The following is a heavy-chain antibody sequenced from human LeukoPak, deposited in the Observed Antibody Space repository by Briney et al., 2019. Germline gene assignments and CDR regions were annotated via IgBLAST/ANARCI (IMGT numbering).Heavy chain of an antibody. CDR2: INHSGRT. CDR3: AREEVTGWFDP. V-gene: IGHV4-34*01. D-gene: IGHD2-21*02. CDR1: VGSFSGYY. Sequence: KPSETLSLTCAVYVGSFSGYYWSWIRQPPGKGVEWIGEINHSGRTNYNPSLKSRVTISVDPSKNQLSLKLSSVPAADTAVYYCAREEVTGWFDPCGQGTLVTVSS. J-gene: IGHJ5*02.